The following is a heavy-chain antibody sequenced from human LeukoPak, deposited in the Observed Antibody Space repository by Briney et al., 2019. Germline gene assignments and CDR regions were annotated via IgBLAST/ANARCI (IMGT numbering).Heavy chain of an antibody. CDR2: ISGSGGST. CDR3: AKDYCSSTSCSHINYYYMDV. D-gene: IGHD2-2*01. J-gene: IGHJ6*03. CDR1: GLTFSSYG. Sequence: GGSLRLSCAASGLTFSSYGMSWVRQAPGKGLEWVSAISGSGGSTYYADSVKGRFTISRDNSKNTLYLQMNSLRAEDTAVYYCAKDYCSSTSCSHINYYYMDVWGKGTTVTISS. V-gene: IGHV3-23*01.